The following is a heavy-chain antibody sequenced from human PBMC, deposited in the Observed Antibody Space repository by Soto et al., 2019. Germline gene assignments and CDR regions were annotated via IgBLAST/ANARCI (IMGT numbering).Heavy chain of an antibody. CDR2: IIPIFGTA. CDR1: GGTFSSYA. Sequence: GASVKVSCKASGGTFSSYAISWVRQAPGQGLEWMGGIIPIFGTANYAQKFQGRVTITADKSTSTAYVELSSLRSEDTAVYYCARATSGDYEYYFDYWGQGTLVTVSS. J-gene: IGHJ4*02. CDR3: ARATSGDYEYYFDY. D-gene: IGHD4-17*01. V-gene: IGHV1-69*06.